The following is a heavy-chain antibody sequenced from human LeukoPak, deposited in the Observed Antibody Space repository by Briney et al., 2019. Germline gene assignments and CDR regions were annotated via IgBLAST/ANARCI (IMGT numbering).Heavy chain of an antibody. CDR3: VREGPIRFLEQIDY. CDR1: SYSISRGYY. J-gene: IGHJ4*02. Sequence: SDTLSLTCTVSSYSISRGYYWGWIGQSPGDGLEWIGNIYHTGSPSYNPALESRVTISLDLSKNQFSLRLSSVTAADTALYYCVREGPIRFLEQIDYWGQGTLVTVSS. CDR2: IYHTGSP. D-gene: IGHD3-3*01. V-gene: IGHV4-38-2*02.